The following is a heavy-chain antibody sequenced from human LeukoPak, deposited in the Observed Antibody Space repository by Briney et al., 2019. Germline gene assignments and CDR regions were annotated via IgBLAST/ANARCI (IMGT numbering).Heavy chain of an antibody. V-gene: IGHV3-48*03. CDR2: IISSGSST. D-gene: IGHD3-22*01. CDR3: ARVDWMIGAFDI. J-gene: IGHJ3*02. CDR1: GFTFSSYE. Sequence: PGGSLRLSCAASGFTFSSYEMNWVRQAPGKGLEWVSYIISSGSSTYYADSVKGRFTISRDNAKNSLYLQMNSLRDEDTAVYYCARVDWMIGAFDIWGQGTMVTVSS.